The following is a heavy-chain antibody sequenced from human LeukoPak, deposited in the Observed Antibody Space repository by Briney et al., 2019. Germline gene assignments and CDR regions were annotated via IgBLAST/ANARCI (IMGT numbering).Heavy chain of an antibody. CDR2: IFYSGTT. V-gene: IGHV4-59*08. CDR3: ARHLDTSSWTYYYYYMDV. D-gene: IGHD6-13*01. CDR1: GDSISSDY. J-gene: IGHJ6*03. Sequence: PSETLSLTCNVSGDSISSDYWSWIRQPPGQSLEWIGFIFYSGTTNYNPSLQSRVTISVDTSKKQFSLKLTSVTAADTAVYYCARHLDTSSWTYYYYYMDVWGKGTTVTVSS.